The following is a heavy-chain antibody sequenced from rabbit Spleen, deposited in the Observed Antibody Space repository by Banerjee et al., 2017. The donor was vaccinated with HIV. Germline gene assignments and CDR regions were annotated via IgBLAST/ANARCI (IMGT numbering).Heavy chain of an antibody. CDR1: GFTLSSYYM. J-gene: IGHJ4*01. D-gene: IGHD4-1*01. Sequence: QEQLVESAGGLVQPGGSLKLSCKASGFTLSSYYMNWVRQAPGKGLEWIACISAGSSTGPYYANWAHGRFAISRTSSTTVTLQMTSLPAADTAAYFCARDGYSRGWGIILYFFNLWGPGTLVTVS. CDR2: ISAGSSTGP. V-gene: IGHV1S45*01. CDR3: ARDGYSRGWGIILYFFNL.